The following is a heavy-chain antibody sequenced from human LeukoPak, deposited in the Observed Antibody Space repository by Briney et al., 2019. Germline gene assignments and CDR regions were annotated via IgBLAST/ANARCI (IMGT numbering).Heavy chain of an antibody. V-gene: IGHV1-2*02. J-gene: IGHJ4*02. Sequence: ASVKVSCKASGSTFSDYYMHWVRQAPGQGLEWMGWINPSSGDTNYAQKFQGRVTMTRDTSISTAYMELSWLRADDTAIYYCARDVHDYGGNSGFDYWGQGSLVIVSS. CDR2: INPSSGDT. CDR3: ARDVHDYGGNSGFDY. CDR1: GSTFSDYY. D-gene: IGHD4-23*01.